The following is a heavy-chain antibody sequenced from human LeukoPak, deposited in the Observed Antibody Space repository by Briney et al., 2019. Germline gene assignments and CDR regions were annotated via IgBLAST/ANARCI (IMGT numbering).Heavy chain of an antibody. D-gene: IGHD1-14*01. V-gene: IGHV1-2*06. J-gene: IGHJ5*02. Sequence: ASVKVSCKASGYTFTGYYVHWVRQAPGQGLEWMGRINPNSGDSNFAQKFQGRVTMTRDTSISTVYMDLSRLRSDDTAVYYCARMSSPLQYNWFDPWGQGTLVTVSS. CDR2: INPNSGDS. CDR3: ARMSSPLQYNWFDP. CDR1: GYTFTGYY.